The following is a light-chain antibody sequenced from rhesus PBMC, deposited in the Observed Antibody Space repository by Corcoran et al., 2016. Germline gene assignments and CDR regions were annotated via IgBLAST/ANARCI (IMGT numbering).Light chain of an antibody. CDR3: QQGYNNPYS. Sequence: DIQMTQSPSYLSASVGDKVTITCRASQGFSSWLAWYPQKPGKAPKLLIYAASSLKSGVPSRFSGSGAGTDYTLTISSRQPEDFATYYCQQGYNNPYSFGQGTKVEIK. CDR1: QGFSSW. CDR2: AAS. J-gene: IGKJ2*01. V-gene: IGKV1-18*01.